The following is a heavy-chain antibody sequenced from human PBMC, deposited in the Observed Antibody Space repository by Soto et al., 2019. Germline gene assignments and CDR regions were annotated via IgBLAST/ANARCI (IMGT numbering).Heavy chain of an antibody. J-gene: IGHJ2*01. Sequence: QVQLVQSGAEVKKPGSSVKVSCKASGGTFSSYAISWVRQAPGQGLEWMGGIIPIFGTANYAQKFQGRVTITADESTSTAYMELSSLRSEDTAVYYCAMEYYYDSSGYYRNYWYFDLWGRGTLVTVSS. CDR1: GGTFSSYA. CDR3: AMEYYYDSSGYYRNYWYFDL. D-gene: IGHD3-22*01. CDR2: IIPIFGTA. V-gene: IGHV1-69*01.